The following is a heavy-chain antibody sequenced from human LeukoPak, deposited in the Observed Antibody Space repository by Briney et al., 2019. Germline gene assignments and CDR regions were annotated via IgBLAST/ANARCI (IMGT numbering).Heavy chain of an antibody. D-gene: IGHD3-10*01. CDR1: GGTFSSYA. Sequence: SVKVSCKASGGTFSSYAISWVRQAPGQGLEWMGGIIPILGTANYAQKFQGRTADESTSTAYMELSSLRSEDTAVYYCARELPAGYYGSGSYPAFDIWGQGTMVTVSS. J-gene: IGHJ3*02. CDR2: IIPILGTA. CDR3: ARELPAGYYGSGSYPAFDI. V-gene: IGHV1-69*01.